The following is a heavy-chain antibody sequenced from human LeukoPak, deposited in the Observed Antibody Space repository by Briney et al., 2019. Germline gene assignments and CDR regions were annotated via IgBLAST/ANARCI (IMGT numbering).Heavy chain of an antibody. J-gene: IGHJ4*02. V-gene: IGHV4-34*01. Sequence: SETLSLTCAVYGGSFSGYYWSWIRQPPGKGLEWIGEINHSGSTNYNPSLKSRVTISVDTSKNQFSLKLSSVTVADTAVYYCARTYYDVFSGYYSGGGPFDYWGQGTLVTVSS. D-gene: IGHD3-3*01. CDR1: GGSFSGYY. CDR2: INHSGST. CDR3: ARTYYDVFSGYYSGGGPFDY.